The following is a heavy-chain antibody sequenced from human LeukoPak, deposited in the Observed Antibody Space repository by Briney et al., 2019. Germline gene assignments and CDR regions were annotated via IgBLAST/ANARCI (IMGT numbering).Heavy chain of an antibody. Sequence: SSETLSLTCTVSGGSISSSSYYWGWIRQPPGKGLEWIGSIYYGGSTYYNPSLKSRVTISVDTSKNQFSLKLSSVTAADTAVYYCARLYYSEKDNWFDPWGQGTLVTVSS. CDR1: GGSISSSSYY. CDR2: IYYGGST. J-gene: IGHJ5*02. V-gene: IGHV4-39*01. D-gene: IGHD2/OR15-2a*01. CDR3: ARLYYSEKDNWFDP.